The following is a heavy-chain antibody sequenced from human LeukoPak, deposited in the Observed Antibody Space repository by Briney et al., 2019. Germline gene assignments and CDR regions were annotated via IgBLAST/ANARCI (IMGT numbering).Heavy chain of an antibody. CDR2: INSDGSST. CDR1: GFSFSSYW. CDR3: ATGRTAFDY. D-gene: IGHD2-2*01. J-gene: IGHJ4*02. Sequence: GSLRLSCAASGFSFSSYWMHWVRQTPGKGLVGVSRINSDGSSTTYADSVKGRFTISRDNAKNTLYLQMNSLRVEDTAVYYCATGRTAFDYWGQGTLVTVSS. V-gene: IGHV3-74*01.